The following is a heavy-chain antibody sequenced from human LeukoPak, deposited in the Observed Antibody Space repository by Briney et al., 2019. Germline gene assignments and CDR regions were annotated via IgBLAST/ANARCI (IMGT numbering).Heavy chain of an antibody. CDR2: ISSSSSYI. CDR3: ARMGWPREGYFGY. V-gene: IGHV3-21*01. Sequence: GGSLRLSCAASGFTFSSYWMNWVRQAPGKGLEWVSSISSSSSYIYYADSVKGRFTISRDNAKNSLYLQMNSLRAEDTAVYYCARMGWPREGYFGYWGQGTLVTVSS. J-gene: IGHJ4*02. CDR1: GFTFSSYW. D-gene: IGHD2-15*01.